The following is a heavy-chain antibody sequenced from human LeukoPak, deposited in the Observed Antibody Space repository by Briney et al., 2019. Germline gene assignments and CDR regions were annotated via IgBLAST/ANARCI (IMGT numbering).Heavy chain of an antibody. V-gene: IGHV1-69*01. Sequence: SVKVSCKASGGTFSSYAISWVRQAPGQGLEWMGGIIPIFGTANYAQKFQGRVTITADESTSTAYMELSILRSEDTAVYYCARVRTLSGYEVDRAFDIWGQGTMVTVSS. CDR3: ARVRTLSGYEVDRAFDI. CDR2: IIPIFGTA. D-gene: IGHD5-12*01. CDR1: GGTFSSYA. J-gene: IGHJ3*02.